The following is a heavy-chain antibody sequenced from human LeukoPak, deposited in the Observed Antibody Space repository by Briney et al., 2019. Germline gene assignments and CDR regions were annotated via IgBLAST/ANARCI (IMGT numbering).Heavy chain of an antibody. D-gene: IGHD6-13*01. Sequence: ASVKVSCKASGYTFTGYYMHWVRQAPGQGLEWMGWINPNSGGTNYAQKFQGRVTITADESTSTAYMELSSLRSGDTAVYYCAARGAYSSSWANFDYWGQGTLVTVSS. CDR1: GYTFTGYY. J-gene: IGHJ4*02. CDR3: AARGAYSSSWANFDY. CDR2: INPNSGGT. V-gene: IGHV1-2*02.